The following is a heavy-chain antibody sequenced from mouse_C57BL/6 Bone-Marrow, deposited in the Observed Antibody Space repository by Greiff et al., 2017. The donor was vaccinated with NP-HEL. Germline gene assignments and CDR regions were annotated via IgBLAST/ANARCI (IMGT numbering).Heavy chain of an antibody. CDR3: ASGYYGSRSGDYAMDY. Sequence: LQQSGAELVRPGASVKMSCKASGYTFTSYNMHWVKQTPRQGLEWIGAIYPGNGDTSSNQKFKGKATLTVAKSSSTAYMQLSSLTSEDSAVYFCASGYYGSRSGDYAMDYWGQGTSVTVSS. CDR2: IYPGNGDT. CDR1: GYTFTSYN. V-gene: IGHV1-12*01. D-gene: IGHD1-1*01. J-gene: IGHJ4*01.